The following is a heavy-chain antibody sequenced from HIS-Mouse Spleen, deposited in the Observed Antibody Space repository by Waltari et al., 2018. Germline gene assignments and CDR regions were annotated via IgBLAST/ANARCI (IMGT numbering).Heavy chain of an antibody. D-gene: IGHD7-27*01. CDR1: GFTVSSNY. CDR2: IYCGGST. V-gene: IGHV3-66*01. J-gene: IGHJ4*02. Sequence: EVQLVESGGGLVQPGGSLRLSCAASGFTVSSNYMSWVRQARGKGLEWVSVIYCGGSTYYADSVKGRFTISRDNSKNTLYLQLNSLRAEDTAVYYCARSNWYFDYWGQGTLVTVSS. CDR3: ARSNWYFDY.